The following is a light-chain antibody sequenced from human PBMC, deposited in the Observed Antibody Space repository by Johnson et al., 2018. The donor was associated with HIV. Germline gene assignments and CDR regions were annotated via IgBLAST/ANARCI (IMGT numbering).Light chain of an antibody. V-gene: IGLV1-51*01. Sequence: QAVLTQPPSVSAAPGQKVTISYSGSSSNIGNNYVSWYQQLPGTAPKLLIYDNNKRPSGTPDRFSGSKSGTSATLGITGLQTGDEADYYCGTWDSSLRDGFVGNGTTVT. J-gene: IGLJ1*01. CDR1: SSNIGNNY. CDR3: GTWDSSLRDGF. CDR2: DNN.